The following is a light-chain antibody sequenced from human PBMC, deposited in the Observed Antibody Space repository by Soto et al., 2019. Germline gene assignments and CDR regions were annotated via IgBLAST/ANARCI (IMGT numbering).Light chain of an antibody. CDR2: KVS. V-gene: IGKV2-30*01. CDR1: QSLVYSDGNTY. J-gene: IGKJ2*01. CDR3: MQGTHWPYT. Sequence: DVVMTQSPLSLPVTLGQPASISCRSSQSLVYSDGNTYLNWFQQRPGPSPRRLIYKVSNRDSGVLDRFSGSGSGTHFTLKISRVEAEDVGVYYCMQGTHWPYTFGQGTKLEIK.